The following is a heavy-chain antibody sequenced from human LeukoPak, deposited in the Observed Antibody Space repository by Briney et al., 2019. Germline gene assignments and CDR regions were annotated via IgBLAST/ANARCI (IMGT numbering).Heavy chain of an antibody. CDR2: VSGPGGDT. CDR1: GFTFSNYA. V-gene: IGHV3-23*01. Sequence: PGGSLRLSCAASGFTFSNYAMNWVRQAPGKGLEWVSVVSGPGGDTYYADSVKGRFTISRDNSKSTLYLQMNSLRAEDTAVYYSAKRQDGGSRTFDYWGQGTLVTVSS. J-gene: IGHJ4*02. D-gene: IGHD2-15*01. CDR3: AKRQDGGSRTFDY.